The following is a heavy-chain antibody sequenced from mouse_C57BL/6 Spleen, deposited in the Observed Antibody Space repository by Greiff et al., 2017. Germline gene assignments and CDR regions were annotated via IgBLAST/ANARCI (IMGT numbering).Heavy chain of an antibody. Sequence: EVKLVESGPGLVKPSQSLSLTCSVTGYSITSGYYWNWIRQFPGNKLEGMGYISYDGSNNYNPSLKNRISITRNTSKNQFFLKLNSVTTSDTATYYGARAPGGYYVMDYWGQGTSVTVSS. D-gene: IGHD1-1*02. J-gene: IGHJ4*01. CDR3: ARAPGGYYVMDY. CDR2: ISYDGSN. CDR1: GYSITSGYY. V-gene: IGHV3-6*01.